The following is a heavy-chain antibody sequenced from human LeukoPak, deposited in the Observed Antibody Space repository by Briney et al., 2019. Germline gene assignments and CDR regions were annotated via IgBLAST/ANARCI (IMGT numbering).Heavy chain of an antibody. CDR3: ARGTRPYCSGGSCYLDY. Sequence: ASVKVSCKASVYTFTGYYTHWVRQAPGQGLEGLGWINPNSGATNYAQKFQGRVTMTRDTSISTAYMELSRLRSDDTAVYYCARGTRPYCSGGSCYLDYWGQGTLVTVSS. D-gene: IGHD2-15*01. V-gene: IGHV1-2*02. CDR1: VYTFTGYY. CDR2: INPNSGAT. J-gene: IGHJ4*02.